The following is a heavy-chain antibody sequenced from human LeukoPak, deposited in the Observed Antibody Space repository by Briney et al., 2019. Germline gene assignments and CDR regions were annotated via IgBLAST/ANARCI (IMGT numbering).Heavy chain of an antibody. D-gene: IGHD2-15*01. CDR2: ISSSGSTI. Sequence: PGGSLRLSCAASGFTFSDYYMSWIRQAPGKGLEWVSYISSSGSTIYYADSVKGRFTISRDNSKNTPYLQMNSLRAEDTAVYYCAKAGYYYYMEVWGKGTTVTVSS. J-gene: IGHJ6*03. CDR1: GFTFSDYY. V-gene: IGHV3-11*01. CDR3: AKAGYYYYMEV.